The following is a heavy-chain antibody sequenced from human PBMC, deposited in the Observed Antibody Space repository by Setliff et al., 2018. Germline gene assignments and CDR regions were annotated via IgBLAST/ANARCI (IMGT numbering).Heavy chain of an antibody. CDR2: IIPMFDKA. V-gene: IGHV1-69*13. CDR3: ARGTKSSIGNYFFYYYMDV. CDR1: GGTFSIFV. J-gene: IGHJ6*03. D-gene: IGHD2-8*01. Sequence: SVKVSCKASGGTFSIFVFSWVRQAPGQGLEWMGGIIPMFDKARYAQKFQGRVTITADESTSTAYMQLSSLTSEDTAQYYCARGTKSSIGNYFFYYYMDVWGQGTTVTVSS.